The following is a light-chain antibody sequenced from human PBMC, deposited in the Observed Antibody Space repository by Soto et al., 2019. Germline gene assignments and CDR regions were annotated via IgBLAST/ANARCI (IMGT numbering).Light chain of an antibody. CDR1: SSVVGGDDY. J-gene: IGLJ1*01. V-gene: IGLV2-14*01. CDR3: SSYTSSSTYV. CDR2: DVS. Sequence: QSALTQPASVSGSPGQSITISCTGTSSVVGGDDYVSWYQQHPGKVPKLMIYDVSNRPSGVSNRFSGSKSGNTASLTISGLQAEDEADYYCSSYTSSSTYVFGTGTKATVL.